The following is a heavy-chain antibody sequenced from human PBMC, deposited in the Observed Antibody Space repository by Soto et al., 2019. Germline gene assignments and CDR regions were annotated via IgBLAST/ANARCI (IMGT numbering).Heavy chain of an antibody. CDR2: IYYSGST. CDR1: GGSISSSSYY. V-gene: IGHV4-39*01. J-gene: IGHJ6*02. D-gene: IGHD5-12*01. CDR3: ARQSYDFGNYYYYYGMDV. Sequence: SETLSLTCTVSGGSISSSSYYWGWIRQPPGKGLEWIGSIYYSGSTYYNPSLKSRVTISVDTSKNQFSLKLSSVTAADTAVYYFARQSYDFGNYYYYYGMDVWGQGTTVTVS.